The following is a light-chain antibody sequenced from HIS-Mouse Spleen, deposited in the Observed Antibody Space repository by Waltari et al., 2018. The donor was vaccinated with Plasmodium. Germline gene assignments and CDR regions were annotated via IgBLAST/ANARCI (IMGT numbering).Light chain of an antibody. CDR1: QSVSSN. J-gene: IGKJ3*01. V-gene: IGKV3-15*01. CDR3: EQYNNWSFT. Sequence: EIVMTQSPATLSVSPGERATLSCRASQSVSSNLAWYQQKPGQAPRLLIYGASTRVTGIPARFRGSGFGTEFTLTISSLQSEDFAVYYCEQYNNWSFTFGPGTKVDIK. CDR2: GAS.